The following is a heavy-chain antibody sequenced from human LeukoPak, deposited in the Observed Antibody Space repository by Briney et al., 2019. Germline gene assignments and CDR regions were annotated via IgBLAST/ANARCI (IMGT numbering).Heavy chain of an antibody. V-gene: IGHV3-20*04. Sequence: PGGSLRLSCAASGFTFDDYDMSWVRQAPGKGLEGVSGIKWNGGSTVYVDSVKGRFTISRDSAKNSLYLQMNRLRAVHTDLYYCARHQDSSGWYGSDNWGQGNLVTVSS. J-gene: IGHJ4*02. CDR3: ARHQDSSGWYGSDN. CDR1: GFTFDDYD. D-gene: IGHD6-19*01. CDR2: IKWNGGST.